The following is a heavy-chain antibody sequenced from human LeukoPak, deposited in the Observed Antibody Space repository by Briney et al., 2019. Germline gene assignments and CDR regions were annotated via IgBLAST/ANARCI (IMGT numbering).Heavy chain of an antibody. V-gene: IGHV3-23*01. D-gene: IGHD3-10*01. CDR2: ISTSGAST. CDR1: GFTFSSYA. Sequence: GGSLRLSCAASGFTFSSYAMSYVRQAPGKGLEWVSAISTSGASTNYPVSVKGRFTNSRDNSKNTLYLQMNSLRAEDTAVYYCAKWSERGDIYGMDVWGQGTTGTVSS. CDR3: AKWSERGDIYGMDV. J-gene: IGHJ6*02.